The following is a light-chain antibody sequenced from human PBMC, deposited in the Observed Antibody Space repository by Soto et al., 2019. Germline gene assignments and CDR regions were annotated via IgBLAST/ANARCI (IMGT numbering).Light chain of an antibody. J-gene: IGKJ2*01. CDR3: QQYNEFQYI. CDR2: KAT. CDR1: QTISSR. V-gene: IGKV1-5*03. Sequence: DIQMTQSPSSLSASVGDRVTITCRASQTISSRLAWYQQKPGQAPKLLIYKATYLQTGVASRFSGSGSGTDFSLTISSLQHDDFAFYYCQQYNEFQYIFGQGTRLDI.